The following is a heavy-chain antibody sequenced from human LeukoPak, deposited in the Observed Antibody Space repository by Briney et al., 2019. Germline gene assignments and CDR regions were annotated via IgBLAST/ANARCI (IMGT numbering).Heavy chain of an antibody. J-gene: IGHJ5*02. D-gene: IGHD2-15*01. V-gene: IGHV5-51*01. CDR3: ARGPRYFDP. CDR1: GYSFTNYW. CDR2: IYPGDSDI. Sequence: GESLKISCKGSGYSFTNYWIGWVRQMPGKGQGWMGIIYPGDSDIRYSPSFQGQVTISADKSISTAYLQWSSLKVSDTAMYYCARGPRYFDPWGQGTLVTVSS.